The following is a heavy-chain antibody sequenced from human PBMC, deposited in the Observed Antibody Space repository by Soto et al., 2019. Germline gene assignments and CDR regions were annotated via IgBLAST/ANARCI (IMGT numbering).Heavy chain of an antibody. J-gene: IGHJ3*02. CDR2: IDPSDSYT. CDR1: GYSFTSLC. D-gene: IGHD2-2*02. V-gene: IGHV5-10-1*01. CDR3: ARQSIVVVPAAIRGAFDAFDI. Sequence: GQSLKISCKGSGYSFTSLCISWVRQMPGKGLEWMGRIDPSDSYTNYSPSFQGHVTISADKSISTAYLQWSSLKASDTAMYYCARQSIVVVPAAIRGAFDAFDIWGQGTMVTVSS.